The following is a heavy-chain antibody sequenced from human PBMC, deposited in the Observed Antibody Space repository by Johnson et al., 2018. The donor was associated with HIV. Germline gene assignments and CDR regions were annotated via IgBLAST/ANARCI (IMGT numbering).Heavy chain of an antibody. V-gene: IGHV3-NL1*01. CDR1: GFTFSSFA. J-gene: IGHJ3*02. Sequence: QVQLVESGGGVVQPGRSLRLSCAASGFTFSSFAIHWVRQAPGKGLEWVSIIYSGGRTYHADSVKGRSTLSRYNSKNTLYLQMNSLRAEDTAVYYCARVRIIYSSSSHAFDIWGQGTMVTVSS. D-gene: IGHD6-6*01. CDR3: ARVRIIYSSSSHAFDI. CDR2: IYSGGRT.